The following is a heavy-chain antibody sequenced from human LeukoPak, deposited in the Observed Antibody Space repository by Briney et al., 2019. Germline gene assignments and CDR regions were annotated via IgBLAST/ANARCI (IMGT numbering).Heavy chain of an antibody. Sequence: GRSLRLSCAASGFTFNNYPMHWVRQAPGKGLEWVAVISYDGSNKYYADSVKGRFTISRDNSKNTLYLQMNSLRAEDTAVYYCASPPGSSGYYDYWGQGTLVTVSS. CDR1: GFTFNNYP. V-gene: IGHV3-30*04. CDR2: ISYDGSNK. J-gene: IGHJ4*02. D-gene: IGHD3-22*01. CDR3: ASPPGSSGYYDY.